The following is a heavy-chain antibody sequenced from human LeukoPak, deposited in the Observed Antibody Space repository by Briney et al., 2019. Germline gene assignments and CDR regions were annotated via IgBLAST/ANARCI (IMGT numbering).Heavy chain of an antibody. CDR3: ASSSTSGSNNWFDP. CDR1: GYSFTNYW. V-gene: IGHV5-51*01. D-gene: IGHD1-26*01. J-gene: IGHJ5*02. CDR2: IYPGDSDT. Sequence: GESLKISCKGSGYSFTNYWIGWGRQIPGKGLESMGIIYPGDSDTRDSPSFQGQATISAYTSISTAYLQRSSLKASDTAMYYCASSSTSGSNNWFDPWGEGTLVTVSS.